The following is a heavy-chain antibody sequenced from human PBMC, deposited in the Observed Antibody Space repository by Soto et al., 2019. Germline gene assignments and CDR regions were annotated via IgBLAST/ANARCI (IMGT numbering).Heavy chain of an antibody. D-gene: IGHD3-10*01. Sequence: ASETLSLTCTVSGGSISGYCWSWIRQPPGKRLELIAYMCHGGSTIYNPSLKSRVTTSEDTSKNQLYLNLSSVTAADTAVYYCARDIQRGPGSYITHYYYYYYMDVWGKGTTVTVSS. CDR3: ARDIQRGPGSYITHYYYYYYMDV. CDR2: MCHGGST. CDR1: GGSISGYC. V-gene: IGHV4-59*01. J-gene: IGHJ6*03.